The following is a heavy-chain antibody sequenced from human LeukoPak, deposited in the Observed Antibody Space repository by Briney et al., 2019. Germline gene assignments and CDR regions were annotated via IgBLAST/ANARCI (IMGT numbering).Heavy chain of an antibody. J-gene: IGHJ4*02. V-gene: IGHV3-23*01. CDR3: AKMQGYFDY. Sequence: GGPLRLSCAASGFTFNKSWMTWVRQTPGKGPEWVSGVTGDGATTYYADSVKGRFTISRDNSKNTVYLQMNSLRAEDTAFYYCAKMQGYFDYWSQGTLVTVSA. CDR1: GFTFNKSW. CDR2: VTGDGATT.